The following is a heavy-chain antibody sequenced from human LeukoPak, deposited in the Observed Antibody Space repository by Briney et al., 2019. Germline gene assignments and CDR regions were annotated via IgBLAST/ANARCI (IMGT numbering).Heavy chain of an antibody. CDR3: ARVKNYCSGGSCYSDYFDY. J-gene: IGHJ4*02. V-gene: IGHV3-20*04. CDR1: GFTFDDYG. CDR2: ITWNGGTT. Sequence: GGSLRLSCAASGFTFDDYGMTWVRRAPGKGLEWVSGITWNGGTTGYADSVKGRFTISRDNAKNSLSLQMNSLRAEDTALYYCARVKNYCSGGSCYSDYFDYWGQGILVTVSS. D-gene: IGHD2-15*01.